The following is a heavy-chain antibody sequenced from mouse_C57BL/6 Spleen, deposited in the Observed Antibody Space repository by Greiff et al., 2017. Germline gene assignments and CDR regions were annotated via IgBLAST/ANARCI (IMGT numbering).Heavy chain of an antibody. J-gene: IGHJ2*01. V-gene: IGHV1-82*01. Sequence: VQLQQSGPELVKPGASVKISCKASGYAFSSSWMNWVKQRPGKGLEWIGRIYPGDGDTNYNGKFKGKATLTADKSSSTAYMQLSSLTSEDSAVYFCARYYGSSYTFDDWGQGTTLTVSS. CDR2: IYPGDGDT. CDR1: GYAFSSSW. CDR3: ARYYGSSYTFDD. D-gene: IGHD1-1*01.